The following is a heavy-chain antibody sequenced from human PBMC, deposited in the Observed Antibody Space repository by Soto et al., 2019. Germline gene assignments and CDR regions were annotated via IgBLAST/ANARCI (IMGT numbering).Heavy chain of an antibody. CDR1: GYSLTNYW. CDR3: TRQRDYYYGMDV. V-gene: IGHV5-51*01. CDR2: IYPGDSET. J-gene: IGHJ6*02. Sequence: GESLKISCKVSGYSLTNYWIGWVRQMPGKGLEWMGIIYPGDSETRYSPSFQGQVTISADKSISTAYLQWSTLKASDTAMYYCTRQRDYYYGMDVWGQGTTLTVSS.